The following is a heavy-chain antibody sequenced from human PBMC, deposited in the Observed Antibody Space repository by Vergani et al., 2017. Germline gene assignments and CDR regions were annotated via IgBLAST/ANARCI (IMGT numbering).Heavy chain of an antibody. J-gene: IGHJ4*02. D-gene: IGHD2-2*02. V-gene: IGHV3-30-3*01. CDR3: VRGRGHCGGVRCYTEAWDY. Sequence: QVQLVESGGGVVQPGTSLRLSCVVSGFALNRHAMYWVRQAPGKGLEWVVGISFDGTNEYYPDLMKGRFTISRDIAKNTLYLQVRSLRLEDTGVYHCVRGRGHCGGVRCYTEAWDYWGQGTPVAVSS. CDR2: ISFDGTNE. CDR1: GFALNRHA.